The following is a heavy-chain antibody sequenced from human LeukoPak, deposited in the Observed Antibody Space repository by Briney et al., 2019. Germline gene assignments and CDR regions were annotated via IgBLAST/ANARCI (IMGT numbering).Heavy chain of an antibody. Sequence: GESLKISCKGSGYSFTSYWIGWVRQMPGKGLEWMGIIYPGDSDTRYSPSFQGQVTISADKSISTAYLQWSSLKASDTAMYHCARVRYDNYYYYGMDVWGQGTTVTVSS. D-gene: IGHD3-9*01. CDR3: ARVRYDNYYYYGMDV. J-gene: IGHJ6*02. V-gene: IGHV5-51*01. CDR1: GYSFTSYW. CDR2: IYPGDSDT.